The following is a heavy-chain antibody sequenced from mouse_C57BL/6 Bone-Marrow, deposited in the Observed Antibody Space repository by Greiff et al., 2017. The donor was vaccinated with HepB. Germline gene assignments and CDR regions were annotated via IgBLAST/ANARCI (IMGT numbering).Heavy chain of an antibody. Sequence: QVQLQQSGPGLVQPSQSLSITCTVSGFSLTSYGVHWVRQSPGTGLEWLGVIWSGGSTDYNAAFISRLSISKGNSKSQVFFKMNSLQADDTAIYYCARKSNWDWFAYWGQGTLVTVSA. CDR2: IWSGGST. CDR3: ARKSNWDWFAY. J-gene: IGHJ3*01. CDR1: GFSLTSYG. D-gene: IGHD4-1*01. V-gene: IGHV2-2*01.